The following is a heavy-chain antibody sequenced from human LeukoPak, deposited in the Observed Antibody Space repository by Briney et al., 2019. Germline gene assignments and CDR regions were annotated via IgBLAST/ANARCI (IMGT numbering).Heavy chain of an antibody. CDR1: GFTFSSYN. V-gene: IGHV3-21*01. CDR3: VRHRTASAY. D-gene: IGHD1-1*01. CDR2: ITPRGDYI. Sequence: GGSLRLSCAASGFTFSSYNMNWVRQAPGKGLEWVSSITPRGDYIYYADSLKGRFTISRDNAKNSLYLQMSSLRAEDTAVYYCVRHRTASAYWGQGALVTVSS. J-gene: IGHJ4*02.